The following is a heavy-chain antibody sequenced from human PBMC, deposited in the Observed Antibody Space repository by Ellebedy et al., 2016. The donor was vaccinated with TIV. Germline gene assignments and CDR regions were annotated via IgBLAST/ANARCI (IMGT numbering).Heavy chain of an antibody. CDR1: GFRFSSYA. V-gene: IGHV3-23*01. CDR2: VSGTSDST. Sequence: GGSLRLXXVVSGFRFSSYAMSWVRQAPGKGLEWVSAVSGTSDSTYYADSAKGRFSISRDNSKNTVYLQMNSLRAEDTAVYFCAGGGGFLSVSWGQGTLVTVSS. D-gene: IGHD3-16*01. J-gene: IGHJ5*02. CDR3: AGGGGFLSVS.